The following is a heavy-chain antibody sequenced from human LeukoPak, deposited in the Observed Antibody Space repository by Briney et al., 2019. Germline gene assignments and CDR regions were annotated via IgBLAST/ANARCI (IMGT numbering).Heavy chain of an antibody. D-gene: IGHD3-9*01. CDR1: GFTFSSYG. V-gene: IGHV3-7*01. CDR3: AKAGFDFSFDY. CDR2: IKQDGSEK. Sequence: QSGGSLRLSCAASGFTFSSYGMHWVRQAPGKGLEWVANIKQDGSEKYYVDSVKGRFTISRDNAKNSLYLQMNSLRAEDTAVYYCAKAGFDFSFDYWGQGTLVTVSS. J-gene: IGHJ4*02.